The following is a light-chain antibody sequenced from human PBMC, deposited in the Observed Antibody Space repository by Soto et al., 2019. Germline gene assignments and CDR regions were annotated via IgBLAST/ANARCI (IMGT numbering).Light chain of an antibody. CDR3: QRYSDWPPWT. J-gene: IGKJ1*01. Sequence: EIVMTQSPATLSVSPGERATHSCRASQSVSSKLAWYQQKPGQAPRLLIYDASIRATGIPDRFIGSGSGTDFTLTITSLQSDDFAVYYCQRYSDWPPWTFGQGTKVDIK. V-gene: IGKV3-15*01. CDR1: QSVSSK. CDR2: DAS.